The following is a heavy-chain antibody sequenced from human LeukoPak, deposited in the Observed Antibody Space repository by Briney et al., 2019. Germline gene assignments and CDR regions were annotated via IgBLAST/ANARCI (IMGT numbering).Heavy chain of an antibody. CDR3: ASSARGYIFDY. V-gene: IGHV1-46*02. J-gene: IGHJ4*02. CDR1: GSTFNIYY. Sequence: ASVKVSCKASGSTFNIYYMHWVRQTPGQGLEWMGILNPAGGSTIYLQKFQGRVTMTRDTSTSTVYMELSSLRSEDTAVYYCASSARGYIFDYWGQGALVTVSS. CDR2: LNPAGGST. D-gene: IGHD3-16*02.